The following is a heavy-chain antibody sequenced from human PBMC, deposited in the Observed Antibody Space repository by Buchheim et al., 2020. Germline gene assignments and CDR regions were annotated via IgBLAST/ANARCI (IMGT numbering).Heavy chain of an antibody. D-gene: IGHD2-2*01. CDR1: GGSISSGGYS. CDR2: IYHSGST. V-gene: IGHV4-30-2*01. Sequence: QLQLQESGSGLVKPSQTLSLTCAVSGGSISSGGYSWSWIRQPPGKGLEWIGYIYHSGSTYYNPSLKSRVTISVERSKNQFSLKLSSVTAADTAVYYCASRYCSSTSCAHPTEDYWGQGTL. J-gene: IGHJ4*02. CDR3: ASRYCSSTSCAHPTEDY.